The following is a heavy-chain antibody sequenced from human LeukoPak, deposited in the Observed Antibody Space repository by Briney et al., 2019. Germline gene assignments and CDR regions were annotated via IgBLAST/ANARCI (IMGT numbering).Heavy chain of an antibody. J-gene: IGHJ4*02. Sequence: GGSLRLSCAASGFTFSSCALSWVRQAPGKGLEWVSAVSVNGGTTYYADSVKGRFTISRDNSKNTLYLQMNSLRAEDTAVYFCAKELHGSGNYAFDYWGQGTLVTVSS. CDR3: AKELHGSGNYAFDY. CDR1: GFTFSSCA. CDR2: VSVNGGTT. V-gene: IGHV3-23*01. D-gene: IGHD3-10*01.